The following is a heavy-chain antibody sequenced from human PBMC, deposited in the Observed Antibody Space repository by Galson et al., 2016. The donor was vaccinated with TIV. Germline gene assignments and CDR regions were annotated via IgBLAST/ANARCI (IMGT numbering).Heavy chain of an antibody. D-gene: IGHD1-1*01. CDR1: GFTFNKYA. J-gene: IGHJ1*01. Sequence: SLRLSCAGSGFTFNKYAMSWVRQTPERGLEWISNINAGGDLTNYADSVKGRFTMSRDNSKDTLYLDMNTLKADDTAIYYCARDALEWTVQGQLVNWGQGTLVTVSS. CDR2: INAGGDLT. CDR3: ARDALEWTVQGQLVN. V-gene: IGHV3-23*01.